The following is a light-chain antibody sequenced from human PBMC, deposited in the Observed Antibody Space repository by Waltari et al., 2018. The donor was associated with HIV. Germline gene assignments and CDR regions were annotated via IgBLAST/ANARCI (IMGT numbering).Light chain of an antibody. V-gene: IGLV2-14*01. CDR3: SSLTNSATLSVL. CDR1: NSDIGYYNY. Sequence: QFALTQPASVSGSPGQSITVSCTGTNSDIGYYNYVSWYQQHPGKAPKLIIYEVSNRPSGVSNRFSGSKSGNTASLTISGLQAEDEADYFCSSLTNSATLSVLFDGGTKLTVL. CDR2: EVS. J-gene: IGLJ3*02.